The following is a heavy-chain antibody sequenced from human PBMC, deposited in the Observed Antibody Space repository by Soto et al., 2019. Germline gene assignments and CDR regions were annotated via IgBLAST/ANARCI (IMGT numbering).Heavy chain of an antibody. Sequence: SVKVSCKASGGSFSNFGISWVRQAPGQGLEWMGGIVPVFGRPNYAQRFRGRLTITADESTSTGYMELISLRSDDTAVYYCAREGSGYNFWGQGTQVTVYS. D-gene: IGHD5-12*01. V-gene: IGHV1-69*13. CDR2: IVPVFGRP. J-gene: IGHJ4*02. CDR3: AREGSGYNF. CDR1: GGSFSNFG.